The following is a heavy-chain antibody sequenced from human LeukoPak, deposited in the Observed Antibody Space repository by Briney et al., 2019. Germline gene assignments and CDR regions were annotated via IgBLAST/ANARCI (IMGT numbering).Heavy chain of an antibody. Sequence: PGGSLRLSCAASGFTFSSYWMSWVRRAPGKGLEWVANIKQDGSEKYYVDSVKGRFTISRDNAKNSLYLQMNSLRAEDTAVYYCARMLYCSSTSCYIYYYYYGMDVWGQGTTVTVSS. V-gene: IGHV3-7*01. CDR2: IKQDGSEK. CDR1: GFTFSSYW. D-gene: IGHD2-2*02. J-gene: IGHJ6*02. CDR3: ARMLYCSSTSCYIYYYYYGMDV.